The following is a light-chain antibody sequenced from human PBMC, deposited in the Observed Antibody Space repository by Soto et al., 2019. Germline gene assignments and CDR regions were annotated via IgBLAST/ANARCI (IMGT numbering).Light chain of an antibody. J-gene: IGKJ2*01. CDR1: QSINTY. CDR3: QQSSTTPRT. V-gene: IGKV1-39*01. Sequence: DIQMTQSPSSLSASVGDRVTITCRASQSINTYLNWYQQKPGKAPKFLIYAASTLQRGVPSRFSGSGSGTEFTLTISSLQPEDSATYYCQQSSTTPRTFGQGTKLEIK. CDR2: AAS.